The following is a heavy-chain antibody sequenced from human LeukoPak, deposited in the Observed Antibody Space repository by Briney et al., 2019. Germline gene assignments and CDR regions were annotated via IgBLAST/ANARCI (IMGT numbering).Heavy chain of an antibody. D-gene: IGHD6-13*01. CDR1: GFTFDDYA. CDR3: ARDSRYSSSWYGKNY. Sequence: PGRSLRLSCAASGFTFDDYAMHWVRQAPGKGLEWVSGISWNSGSIGYADSVKGRFTISRDNAKDSLYLQMDSLRAEDTALYYCARDSRYSSSWYGKNYWGQGTLVTVSS. CDR2: ISWNSGSI. J-gene: IGHJ4*02. V-gene: IGHV3-9*01.